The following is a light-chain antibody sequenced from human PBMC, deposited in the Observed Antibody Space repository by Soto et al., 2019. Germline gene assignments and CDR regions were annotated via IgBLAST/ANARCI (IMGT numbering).Light chain of an antibody. V-gene: IGLV2-14*03. Sequence: QSVLTQTCPLALPPGQQRNTSCHRKNKEVGAYNYVSWYQQYPGKAPKLVIFDVTNRPSEVSDRFSGSKSGNTASLTISGLQFEDEADYYCSSYRGSSTPVFGGGTKVT. CDR3: SSYRGSSTPV. CDR1: NKEVGAYNY. J-gene: IGLJ2*01. CDR2: DVT.